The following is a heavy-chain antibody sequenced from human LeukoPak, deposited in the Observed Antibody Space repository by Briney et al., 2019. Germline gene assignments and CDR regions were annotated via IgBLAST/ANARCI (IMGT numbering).Heavy chain of an antibody. Sequence: GGSLRLPCAASGFTFSSYWMHWVRQAPGKGLVWVSRINSDGSSTSYADSVKGRFTISRDNAKNTLYLQMNSLRAEDTAVYYCARVAGVRTYQLLWFPFDPWGQGTLVTVSS. D-gene: IGHD2-2*01. V-gene: IGHV3-74*01. CDR3: ARVAGVRTYQLLWFPFDP. J-gene: IGHJ5*02. CDR2: INSDGSST. CDR1: GFTFSSYW.